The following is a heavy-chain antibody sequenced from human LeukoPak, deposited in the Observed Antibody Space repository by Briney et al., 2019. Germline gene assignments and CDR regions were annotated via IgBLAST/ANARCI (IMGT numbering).Heavy chain of an antibody. V-gene: IGHV3-7*01. CDR1: GFTFSSYW. CDR2: IKQDGSEK. Sequence: GGSLRLSCAASGFTFSSYWMSWVRQAPGKGLEWVANIKQDGSEKYYVDSVKGRFNISRDNAKNSLYLQMNSLRAEDTAVYYCARDFPIVVVPAAIPAAFDIWGQGTMVTVSS. CDR3: ARDFPIVVVPAAIPAAFDI. J-gene: IGHJ3*02. D-gene: IGHD2-2*02.